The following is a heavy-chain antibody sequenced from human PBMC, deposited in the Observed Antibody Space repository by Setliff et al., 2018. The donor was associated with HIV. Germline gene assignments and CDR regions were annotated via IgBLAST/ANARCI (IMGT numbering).Heavy chain of an antibody. Sequence: GASVKVSCKASGYTFSDYGISWVRQAPGQGLEWIGWISAYNGKANSAQKVQGRVTMTTDTSTSTAYMELGSLISDDTAVYYCARTRKSYPPAYGLDVWGQGTTVTVSS. CDR1: GYTFSDYG. CDR2: ISAYNGKA. J-gene: IGHJ6*02. V-gene: IGHV1-18*01. D-gene: IGHD6-6*01. CDR3: ARTRKSYPPAYGLDV.